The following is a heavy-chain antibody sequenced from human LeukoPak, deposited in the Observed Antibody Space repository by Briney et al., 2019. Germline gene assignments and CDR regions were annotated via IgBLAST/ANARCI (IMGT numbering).Heavy chain of an antibody. CDR1: GFTVSSNY. J-gene: IGHJ4*02. CDR3: ARGSAWERGSYDY. Sequence: PGGSLRLSCAAPGFTVSSNYMSWVRQAPGKGLEWVSVIYSGGSTYYADSVKGRFTISRDNSKNTLFLQMNSLRAEDTAVYYCARGSAWERGSYDYWGQGTLVTVSS. CDR2: IYSGGST. V-gene: IGHV3-53*01. D-gene: IGHD1-26*01.